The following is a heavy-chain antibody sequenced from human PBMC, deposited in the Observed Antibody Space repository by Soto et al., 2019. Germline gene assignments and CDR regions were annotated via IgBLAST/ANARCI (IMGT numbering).Heavy chain of an antibody. Sequence: QVQLQQWGAGLLKPSETLSLTCAVYGGSFSGYYWSWIRQPPGKGLEWIGEINHSGSTNYNPSLKSRVTISVDTSKNQFSLKLSSVTAADTAVYYCARGRGDAAPGPYYYYYYYMDVWGKGTTVTVSS. CDR3: ARGRGDAAPGPYYYYYYYMDV. D-gene: IGHD6-6*01. V-gene: IGHV4-34*01. CDR1: GGSFSGYY. CDR2: INHSGST. J-gene: IGHJ6*03.